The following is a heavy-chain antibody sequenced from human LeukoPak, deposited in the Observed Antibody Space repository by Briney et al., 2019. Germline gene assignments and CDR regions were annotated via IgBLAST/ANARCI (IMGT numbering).Heavy chain of an antibody. CDR3: ARGRGVSGWYSWFDP. V-gene: IGHV4-34*01. Sequence: KASETLSLTCAVYGGSFSGYYWGWIRQPPGKGLEWIGSVYHSGSTYYNPSLKSRVTMLVDTSKNQFSLKLTSVTAADTAEYYCARGRGVSGWYSWFDPWGQGTLVTVSS. CDR1: GGSFSGYY. D-gene: IGHD6-19*01. CDR2: VYHSGST. J-gene: IGHJ5*02.